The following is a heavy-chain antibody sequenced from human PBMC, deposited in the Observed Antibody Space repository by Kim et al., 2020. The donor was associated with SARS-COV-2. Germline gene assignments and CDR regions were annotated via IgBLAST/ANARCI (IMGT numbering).Heavy chain of an antibody. Sequence: YADSVKGRFTISSDNAKNSLYLQMNSLRAEDTAVYYCASSYGSGSDGFDYWGQGTLVTVSS. V-gene: IGHV3-11*01. CDR3: ASSYGSGSDGFDY. J-gene: IGHJ4*02. D-gene: IGHD3-10*01.